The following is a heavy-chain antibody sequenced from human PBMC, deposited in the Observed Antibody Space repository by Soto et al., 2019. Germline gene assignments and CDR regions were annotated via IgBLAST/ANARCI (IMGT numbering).Heavy chain of an antibody. V-gene: IGHV4-31*03. CDR1: GGSISSGGYY. Sequence: QVQLQESGPGLVKPSQTLSLTCTVSGGSISSGGYYWSWIRQHPGKGLEWIGYIYYSGSTYYNPSLKSRVSISVETSKNQFSLKLSPVTAAETAVYYCARGWGSYYWYFELWGRGSLVTVSS. CDR3: ARGWGSYYWYFEL. D-gene: IGHD3-16*01. CDR2: IYYSGST. J-gene: IGHJ2*01.